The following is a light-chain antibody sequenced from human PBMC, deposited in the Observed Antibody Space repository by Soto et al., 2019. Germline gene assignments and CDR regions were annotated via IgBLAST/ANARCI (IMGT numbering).Light chain of an antibody. CDR2: GVS. Sequence: EIALTQSPGTLSLSPGERATLSCRASQSVSSSYLAWYQQKPRQAPRLLVYGVSSRATGIPDRFSGSGSGADFTLTTSRLEPADFAAYHCQQCGSSPWTFGQGTKVAIK. CDR3: QQCGSSPWT. J-gene: IGKJ1*01. CDR1: QSVSSSY. V-gene: IGKV3-20*01.